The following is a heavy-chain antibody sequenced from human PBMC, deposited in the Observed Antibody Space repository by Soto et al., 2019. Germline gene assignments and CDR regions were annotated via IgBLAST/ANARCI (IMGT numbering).Heavy chain of an antibody. CDR3: AADLEGYSIFGVVIGYYGMDV. CDR1: GFTFTSSA. Sequence: SVKVSCKASGFTFTSSAVQWVRQARGQRLEWIGWIVVGSGNTNYAQKFQERVTITRDMSTSTAYMELSSLRSEDTAVYYCAADLEGYSIFGVVIGYYGMDVRGQGTTVTVSS. V-gene: IGHV1-58*01. J-gene: IGHJ6*02. CDR2: IVVGSGNT. D-gene: IGHD3-3*01.